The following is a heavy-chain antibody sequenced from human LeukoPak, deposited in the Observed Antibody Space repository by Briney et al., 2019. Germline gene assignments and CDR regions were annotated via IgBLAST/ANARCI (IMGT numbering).Heavy chain of an antibody. V-gene: IGHV4-34*01. D-gene: IGHD6-19*01. CDR3: TRGPIAVAGTIDY. CDR2: INHSGST. Sequence: LVPLSVSSAVYCDSFSGSFWSWIREPPPRRLWGIGQINHSGSTNYTPSLKCRATISVDKSKNRFSLKLRSMAAAEMAVYYCTRGPIAVAGTIDYCGQGTQATVTS. J-gene: IGHJ4*02. CDR1: CDSFSGSF.